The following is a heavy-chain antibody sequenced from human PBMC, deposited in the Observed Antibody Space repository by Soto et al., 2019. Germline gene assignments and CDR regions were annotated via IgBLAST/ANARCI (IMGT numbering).Heavy chain of an antibody. J-gene: IGHJ6*02. CDR3: ARGRYSSSWDPYYYYGMDV. D-gene: IGHD6-13*01. Sequence: PSEALSLTCTVSGGSISSYYWSWMRQPPGKGLEWIGYIYYSGSTNYNPSLKSRVTISVDTSKNQFSLKPSSVTAADTAVYYCARGRYSSSWDPYYYYGMDVWGQGTTVTVSS. V-gene: IGHV4-59*01. CDR2: IYYSGST. CDR1: GGSISSYY.